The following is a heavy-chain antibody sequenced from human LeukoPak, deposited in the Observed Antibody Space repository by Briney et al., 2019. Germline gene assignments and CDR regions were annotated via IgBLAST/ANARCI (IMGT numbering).Heavy chain of an antibody. Sequence: GRSLRLSCAASGFTFSSYAMHWVRQAPGKGLEWVAVISYDGSNKYYADSVKGRFTISRDNSKNTLYLQMNSLRAEDTAVYYCARQRLGYCSGGSCYSSHNWFDPWGQGTLSPSPQ. CDR2: ISYDGSNK. J-gene: IGHJ5*02. D-gene: IGHD2-15*01. CDR1: GFTFSSYA. V-gene: IGHV3-30-3*01. CDR3: ARQRLGYCSGGSCYSSHNWFDP.